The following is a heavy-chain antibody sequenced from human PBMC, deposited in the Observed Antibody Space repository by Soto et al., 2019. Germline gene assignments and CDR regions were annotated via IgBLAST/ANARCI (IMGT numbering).Heavy chain of an antibody. D-gene: IGHD3-22*01. Sequence: SETLSLTCTVSGGSISSYYWSWIRQPAGKGLEGIGRIYTSGSTNYNPSLKSRVTMSVDTSKNQFSLKLSSVTAADTAVYYCARGTPEGNYYDSSGYSLLFDYWGQGTLVTVPQ. CDR3: ARGTPEGNYYDSSGYSLLFDY. CDR2: IYTSGST. CDR1: GGSISSYY. J-gene: IGHJ4*02. V-gene: IGHV4-4*07.